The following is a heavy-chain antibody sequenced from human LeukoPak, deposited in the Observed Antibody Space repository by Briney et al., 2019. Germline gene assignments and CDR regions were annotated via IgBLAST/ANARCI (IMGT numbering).Heavy chain of an antibody. Sequence: GGSLRLSCAASGFTFSSYSMNWVRQAPGKGLEWVSYITSSSSTIYYADSVKGRFTISRDNAKNSLYLQMNSLRAEDTAVYYCARGITIFGVVIYYMDVWGKGTTVTVSS. CDR2: ITSSSSTI. J-gene: IGHJ6*03. D-gene: IGHD3-3*01. CDR3: ARGITIFGVVIYYMDV. CDR1: GFTFSSYS. V-gene: IGHV3-48*04.